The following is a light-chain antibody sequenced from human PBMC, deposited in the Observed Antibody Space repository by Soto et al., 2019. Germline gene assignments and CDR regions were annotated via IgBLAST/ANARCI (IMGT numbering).Light chain of an antibody. CDR3: QSYDSSLSSWV. CDR2: DNN. J-gene: IGLJ3*02. CDR1: SSNIGAGYD. V-gene: IGLV1-40*01. Sequence: QSVLTQPPSVSGAPGQRVTISCTGSSSNIGAGYDVHWYQQLPGTAHKLLIYDNNNRPSGVPDRFSGSKSGTSASLAITGLQAEDEADYYCQSYDSSLSSWVFGGGTKLTVL.